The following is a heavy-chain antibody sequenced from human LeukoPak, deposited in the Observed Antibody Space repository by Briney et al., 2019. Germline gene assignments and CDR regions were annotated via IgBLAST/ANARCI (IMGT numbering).Heavy chain of an antibody. CDR2: ISSSGSTI. D-gene: IGHD5-24*01. Sequence: GGSLRLSCAASGFTFSSYSMNWVRQAPGKGLEWVSYISSSGSTIYYADSVKGRFTISRDNAKNSLYLQMNSLRAEDTAVYYCARVIRDGYNWDYWGQGTLVTVSS. J-gene: IGHJ4*02. CDR3: ARVIRDGYNWDY. V-gene: IGHV3-48*04. CDR1: GFTFSSYS.